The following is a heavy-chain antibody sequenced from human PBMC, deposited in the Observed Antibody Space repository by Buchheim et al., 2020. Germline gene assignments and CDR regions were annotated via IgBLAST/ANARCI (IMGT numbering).Heavy chain of an antibody. D-gene: IGHD3-10*01. J-gene: IGHJ4*02. Sequence: QLQLQESGPGLVRPSETLSLTCSVSGGSIGSATYYWGWFRQSPGKGLEWIGSIKDSGSTFYNPSLKSRVAISADTSKPPFSLNLNSVTAADTAVYYCAREFGYWGQGIL. CDR2: IKDSGST. CDR3: AREFGY. V-gene: IGHV4-39*02. CDR1: GGSIGSATYY.